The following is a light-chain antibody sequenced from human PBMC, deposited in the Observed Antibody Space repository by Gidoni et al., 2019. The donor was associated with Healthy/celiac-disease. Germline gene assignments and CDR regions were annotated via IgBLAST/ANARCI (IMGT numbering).Light chain of an antibody. CDR3: QQYNSYSRT. V-gene: IGKV1-5*03. CDR2: KAS. J-gene: IGKJ1*01. Sequence: DIQMTQSPSTLSASVGDRVTITCRASQSISSWLAWYQQKPGKAPKLLIYKASSLESGVPSRFSGREAGTEFTLTISSLQPDDFATYYCQQYNSYSRTFGQGTKVEIK. CDR1: QSISSW.